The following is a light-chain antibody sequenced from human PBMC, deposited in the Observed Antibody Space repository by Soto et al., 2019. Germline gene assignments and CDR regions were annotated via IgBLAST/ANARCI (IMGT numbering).Light chain of an antibody. CDR1: SSDVGAYYS. V-gene: IGLV2-14*01. Sequence: QSVLTQPASVSGSPGQSITISCTGTSSDVGAYYSVSWYQQHPGKAPKLMIYEVSNRPSGVSNRFSGSKSGNTASLTISGLQAEDEADYYCSSYSSSSTYFFGTGTEVTVL. J-gene: IGLJ1*01. CDR3: SSYSSSSTYF. CDR2: EVS.